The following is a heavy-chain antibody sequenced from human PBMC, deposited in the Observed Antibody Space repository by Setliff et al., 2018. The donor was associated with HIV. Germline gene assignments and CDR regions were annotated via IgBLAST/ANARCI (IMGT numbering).Heavy chain of an antibody. Sequence: SETLSLTCTVSGDSISTDYWSWIRQPPGGGLEWIGYIYTSGNTNYNPSLQSRVTMSVDTSKNQFSLNLNSVTAADTAVYYCARRAVQDGTVTSSNWFDPWGQGTLVTVSS. CDR3: ARRAVQDGTVTSSNWFDP. V-gene: IGHV4-4*09. CDR1: GDSISTDY. D-gene: IGHD1-7*01. J-gene: IGHJ5*02. CDR2: IYTSGNT.